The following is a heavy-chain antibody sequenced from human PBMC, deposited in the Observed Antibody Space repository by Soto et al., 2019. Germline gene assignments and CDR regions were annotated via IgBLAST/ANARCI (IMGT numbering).Heavy chain of an antibody. CDR2: ISSDGSST. D-gene: IGHD6-19*01. V-gene: IGHV3-74*01. J-gene: IGHJ4*02. Sequence: GGSLRLSCAASGFTFSSCWMHWVRQAPGKGLVWVSRISSDGSSTNYADSVKGRFTISRDNAKNTLYLQMNNLRAEDTAVYYCASPYSSAWARDYWGQGTLVTVSS. CDR1: GFTFSSCW. CDR3: ASPYSSAWARDY.